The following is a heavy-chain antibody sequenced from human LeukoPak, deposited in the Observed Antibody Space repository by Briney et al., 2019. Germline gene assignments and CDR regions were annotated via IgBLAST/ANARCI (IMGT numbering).Heavy chain of an antibody. D-gene: IGHD3-3*01. V-gene: IGHV4-39*01. CDR3: ARHPPPYDFWSGYDFDY. CDR2: IYYSGST. CDR1: GGSISSSSYY. Sequence: PSETLSLTCTVSGGSISSSSYYWGWIRQPPRRGLECIGSIYYSGSTYYNPSLKSRVTISVDTSKNQFSLKLSSVTAADSAVYYCARHPPPYDFWSGYDFDYWGQGTLVTVSS. J-gene: IGHJ4*02.